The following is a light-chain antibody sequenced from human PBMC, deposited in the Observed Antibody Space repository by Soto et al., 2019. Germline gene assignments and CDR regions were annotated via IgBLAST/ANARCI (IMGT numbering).Light chain of an antibody. V-gene: IGKV3-15*01. CDR3: HQYNNWPPA. Sequence: ETVMTQSPATLSVSPGERATLSCWTSQSIGSDLAWYQQRPGQAPRLLIYGASARAIGIPARFSASGSRTEFTLTISNLQSEDFAVYYCHQYNNWPPAFGQGTK. J-gene: IGKJ2*01. CDR2: GAS. CDR1: QSIGSD.